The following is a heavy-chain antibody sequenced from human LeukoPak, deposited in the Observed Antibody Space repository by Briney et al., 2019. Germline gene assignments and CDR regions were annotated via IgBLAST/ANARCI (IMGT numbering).Heavy chain of an antibody. CDR1: GGSISSGDYY. CDR2: VYYIGST. D-gene: IGHD1-26*01. V-gene: IGHV4-61*08. J-gene: IGHJ4*02. CDR3: ARHVGDYFDS. Sequence: PSETLSLTCTVSGGSISSGDYYWSWIRQPPGKGLDWLGHVYYIGSTNYNSSLQDRISISIDMSKNQFSLTLTSVTAADTAFYYCARHVGDYFDSWGQGILVTVSS.